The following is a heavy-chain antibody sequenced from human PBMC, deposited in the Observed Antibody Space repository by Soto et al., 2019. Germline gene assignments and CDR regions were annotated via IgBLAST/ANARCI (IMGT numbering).Heavy chain of an antibody. V-gene: IGHV4-59*08. CDR3: ARQVPGPYGSGSYFDY. Sequence: SETLSLTCTVSGGSFSPNYLSWIRQPPGKGLEWVGYIYYGGTTSYNPSLQSRVTILLETSESQFSLRLTSVTAADTAVYYCARQVPGPYGSGSYFDYWGQGTLVTVSS. J-gene: IGHJ4*02. CDR1: GGSFSPNY. D-gene: IGHD3-10*01. CDR2: IYYGGTT.